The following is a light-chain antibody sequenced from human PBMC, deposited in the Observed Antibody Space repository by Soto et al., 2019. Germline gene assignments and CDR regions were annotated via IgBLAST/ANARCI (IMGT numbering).Light chain of an antibody. Sequence: DIQMTQSPSTLSASVGDRVTITCRASQSISSWLAWYQHKPGKAPKLLISKASSLESGVPSRFSGSGSGTEFTLSISTLQPEDFASYYCLQYNSHSWTFGQGTKVEIK. J-gene: IGKJ1*01. CDR1: QSISSW. V-gene: IGKV1-5*03. CDR2: KAS. CDR3: LQYNSHSWT.